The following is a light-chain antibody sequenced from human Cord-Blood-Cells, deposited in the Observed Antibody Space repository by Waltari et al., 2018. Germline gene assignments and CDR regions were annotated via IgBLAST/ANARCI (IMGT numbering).Light chain of an antibody. V-gene: IGLV2-14*01. CDR3: SSYTSSSTWV. CDR1: SSDVGGYNH. Sequence: QSALTQPASVSGSPGQSITISCTGTSSDVGGYNHVSWYQQHPGKAPKLMIYDVLNRPSGVSNRFSGSKSGNTASLTISGLQAEDEADYYCSSYTSSSTWVFGGGTKLTVL. CDR2: DVL. J-gene: IGLJ3*02.